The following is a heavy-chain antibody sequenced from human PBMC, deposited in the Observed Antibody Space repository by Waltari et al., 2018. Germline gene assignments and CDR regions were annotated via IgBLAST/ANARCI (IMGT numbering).Heavy chain of an antibody. CDR2: ISWNSGSI. Sequence: EVQLVESGGGLVQPGRSLRLSCAASAFTLDDYAMHWVRQAPGKGLEWVSGISWNSGSIGYADSVKGRFTISRDNAKNSLYLQMNSLRAEDTALYYCAHSSGYYYFDYWGQGTLVTVSS. V-gene: IGHV3-9*01. CDR3: AHSSGYYYFDY. CDR1: AFTLDDYA. D-gene: IGHD3-22*01. J-gene: IGHJ4*02.